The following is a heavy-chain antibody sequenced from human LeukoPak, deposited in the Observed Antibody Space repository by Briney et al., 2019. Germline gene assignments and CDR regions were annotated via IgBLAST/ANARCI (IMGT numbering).Heavy chain of an antibody. CDR1: GFTFSSYS. Sequence: GGSLRLSCAASGFTFSSYSMIWVRQASGKGLEWVSSISSTSTYIYYADSVKGRFTISRDNAKNSLYLQMNSLRAEDTAVYYCARDWSSPWYYFDYWGQGTLVTVS. J-gene: IGHJ4*02. CDR3: ARDWSSPWYYFDY. CDR2: ISSTSTYI. V-gene: IGHV3-21*01.